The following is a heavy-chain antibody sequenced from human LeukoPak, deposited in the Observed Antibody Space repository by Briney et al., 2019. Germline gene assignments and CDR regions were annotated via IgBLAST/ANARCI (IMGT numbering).Heavy chain of an antibody. CDR3: ASQGSGYDSPIDH. CDR2: ISGSGDTT. J-gene: IGHJ4*02. CDR1: GFTFSSYG. Sequence: PGGTLRLSCAASGFTFSSYGMSWVRQAPGKGLEWVSAISGSGDTTYYADSVKGRFTISRDNARNSLYLQMNSLRAEDTAVYYCASQGSGYDSPIDHWGQGTLVTVSS. D-gene: IGHD5-12*01. V-gene: IGHV3-23*01.